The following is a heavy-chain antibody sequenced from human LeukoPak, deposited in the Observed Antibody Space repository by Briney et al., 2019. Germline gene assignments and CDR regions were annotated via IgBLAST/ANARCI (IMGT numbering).Heavy chain of an antibody. CDR1: SVSTSGAY. J-gene: IGHJ4*02. Sequence: SETLSLTCTVSSVSTSGAYWGWIRQPPGKGLEWIGSIYYSGSTYYNPSLKSRVTISVDTSKNQFSLKLSSVTAADTAVYYCARHRAVTAFDYWGQGTLVTVSS. CDR2: IYYSGST. D-gene: IGHD4-11*01. V-gene: IGHV4-59*05. CDR3: ARHRAVTAFDY.